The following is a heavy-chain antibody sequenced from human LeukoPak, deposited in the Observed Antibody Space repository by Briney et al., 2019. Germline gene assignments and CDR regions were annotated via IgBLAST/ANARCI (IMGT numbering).Heavy chain of an antibody. CDR3: ARGDSSGAFDI. Sequence: SETLSLTCTVSGGSISSGDYYWSWIRQPPGKGLEWIGYIYYSGSTYYNPSLKSRVTISVDTSKNQFSLKLSSVTAADTAVYYCARGDSSGAFDIWGQGTMVTVSS. D-gene: IGHD6-6*01. CDR1: GGSISSGDYY. J-gene: IGHJ3*02. V-gene: IGHV4-30-4*08. CDR2: IYYSGST.